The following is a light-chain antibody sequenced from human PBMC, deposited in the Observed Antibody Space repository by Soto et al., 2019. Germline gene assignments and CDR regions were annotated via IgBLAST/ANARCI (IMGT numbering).Light chain of an antibody. CDR3: QQRSNWPPT. CDR2: DAS. Sequence: EIVLTQSPATLSLSPGERATLSCRASQSVSSYLAWYQQKPGQAPRLLIYDASNRATGIPARFSGSGSGTDFTPTISSLEPEDFAVYYGQQRSNWPPTFGQGTRLEIK. V-gene: IGKV3-11*01. J-gene: IGKJ5*01. CDR1: QSVSSY.